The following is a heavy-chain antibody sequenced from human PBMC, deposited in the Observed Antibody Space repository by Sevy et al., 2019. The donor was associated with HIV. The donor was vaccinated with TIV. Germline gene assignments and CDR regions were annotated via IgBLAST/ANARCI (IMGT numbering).Heavy chain of an antibody. Sequence: SETLSLTCAVYGGSFSGYYWSWIRQPPGKGLEWIGEINHSGSTNYNPSLKSRVTISVDTSKNQFSLKLSSVTAADTAVYYCARGRLTTVTGNWFDPWGQGTLVTVSS. D-gene: IGHD4-4*01. CDR1: GGSFSGYY. V-gene: IGHV4-34*01. CDR3: ARGRLTTVTGNWFDP. CDR2: INHSGST. J-gene: IGHJ5*02.